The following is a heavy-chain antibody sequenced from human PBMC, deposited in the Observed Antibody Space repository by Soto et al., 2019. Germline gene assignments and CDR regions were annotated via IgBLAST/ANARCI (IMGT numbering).Heavy chain of an antibody. CDR3: AKDKYCSSTSCYARGWFDP. D-gene: IGHD2-2*01. J-gene: IGHJ5*02. V-gene: IGHV3-9*01. Sequence: GGSLRLSCAASGFTFDDYAMHWVRQAPGKGLEWVSGISWNSGSIGYADSVKGRFTISRDNAKNSLYLQMNSLRAEDTALYYCAKDKYCSSTSCYARGWFDPWGQGTLVTVSS. CDR1: GFTFDDYA. CDR2: ISWNSGSI.